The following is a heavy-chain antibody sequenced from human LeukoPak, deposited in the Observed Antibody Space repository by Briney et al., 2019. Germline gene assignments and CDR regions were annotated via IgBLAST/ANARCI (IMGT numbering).Heavy chain of an antibody. CDR2: ISSSSNYI. D-gene: IGHD6-25*01. CDR1: GFTFCSYS. J-gene: IGHJ4*02. Sequence: GGSLRLSCAASGFTFCSYSMNWVRQAPGKGLEWVSSISSSSNYIYYADSVKGRFIISRDNAKNTLYLQMSSLRAEDTAVYFCARDGIAAATADYWGQGTLVTVSS. V-gene: IGHV3-21*01. CDR3: ARDGIAAATADY.